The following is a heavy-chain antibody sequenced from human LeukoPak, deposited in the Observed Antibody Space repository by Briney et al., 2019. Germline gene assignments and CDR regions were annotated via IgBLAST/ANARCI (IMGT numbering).Heavy chain of an antibody. CDR1: GYSFTGFY. Sequence: ASVKVSCKASGYSFTGFYMHWMRQAPGQGLEWMGWIHPNSGGTKYAQKFQGRVTMTRDTSINTAYMELSSLTSDGTAVYYCATLRDSSAHFYYYGGMDVWGQGTTVAVSS. D-gene: IGHD6-19*01. J-gene: IGHJ6*02. CDR3: ATLRDSSAHFYYYGGMDV. CDR2: IHPNSGGT. V-gene: IGHV1-2*02.